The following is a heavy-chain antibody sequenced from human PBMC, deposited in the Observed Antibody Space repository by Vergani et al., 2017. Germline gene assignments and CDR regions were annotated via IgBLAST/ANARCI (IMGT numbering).Heavy chain of an antibody. CDR2: IYYSGST. Sequence: QVQLQESGPGLVKPSETLSLTCTVSGGSISSSSYYWGWIRQPPGKGLEWIGSIYYSGSTYYNPSLKSRVTISVDTSKNQFSLKLSSVTAADTAVYYCARGGAPDPDTAMAQYFDYWGQGTLVTVSS. J-gene: IGHJ4*02. CDR3: ARGGAPDPDTAMAQYFDY. CDR1: GGSISSSSYY. V-gene: IGHV4-39*01. D-gene: IGHD5-18*01.